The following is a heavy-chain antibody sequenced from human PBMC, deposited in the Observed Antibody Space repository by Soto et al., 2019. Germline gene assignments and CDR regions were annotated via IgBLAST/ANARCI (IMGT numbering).Heavy chain of an antibody. J-gene: IGHJ4*02. V-gene: IGHV3-30*18. CDR2: ISYDGSNK. D-gene: IGHD3-9*01. CDR1: GFTFSSYG. Sequence: QVQLVESGGGVVQPGRSLRLSCAASGFTFSSYGMHRVRQAPGKGLEWVAVISYDGSNKYYADSVKGRFTISRDNSKNTLYLQMNSLRAEDTAVYYCAKERTLYILTGYYFDYWGQGTLVTVSS. CDR3: AKERTLYILTGYYFDY.